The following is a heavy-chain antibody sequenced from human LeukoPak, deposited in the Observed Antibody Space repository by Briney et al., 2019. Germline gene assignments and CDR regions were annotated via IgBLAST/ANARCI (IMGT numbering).Heavy chain of an antibody. V-gene: IGHV3-53*05. CDR3: AKGKGAYCSSISCYRTGDY. D-gene: IGHD2-2*02. CDR2: IYSGGST. CDR1: GFTVSSNY. Sequence: GGSLRLSCAASGFTVSSNYMTWVRQAPGKGLEWISLIYSGGSTYYADSVKGRFTISRDNSKNTLYLQMNSLRAEDTAVYYCAKGKGAYCSSISCYRTGDYWGQGTLVTVSS. J-gene: IGHJ4*02.